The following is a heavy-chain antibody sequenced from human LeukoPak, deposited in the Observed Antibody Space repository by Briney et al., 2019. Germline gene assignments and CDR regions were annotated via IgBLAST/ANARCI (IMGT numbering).Heavy chain of an antibody. CDR3: ARDQAGRHSDY. CDR1: GFTFSSYE. Sequence: PGGSLRLSCAASGFTFSSYEMNWVRQAPGKGLEWVSYISSSGSTIYYADSVKGRFTISRDDAKNSLYLQMNSLRAEDSAVCYCARDQAGRHSDYWGQGTLVTVSS. J-gene: IGHJ4*02. V-gene: IGHV3-48*03. CDR2: ISSSGSTI. D-gene: IGHD6-13*01.